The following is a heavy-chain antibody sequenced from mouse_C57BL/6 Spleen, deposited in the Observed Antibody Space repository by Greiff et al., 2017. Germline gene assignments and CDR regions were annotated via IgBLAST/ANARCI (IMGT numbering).Heavy chain of an antibody. V-gene: IGHV3-6*01. CDR2: ISYDGST. J-gene: IGHJ2*01. CDR3: AREGRY. CDR1: GYSITSGYY. Sequence: EVQLQQSGPGLVKPSQSLSLTCSATGYSITSGYYWNWMRQLPGNKLECMGYISYDGSTNYNQSLKNRISITRDTSKNPFFLKLNSVTTEDTAAYYCAREGRYWGQGTTLTVSS.